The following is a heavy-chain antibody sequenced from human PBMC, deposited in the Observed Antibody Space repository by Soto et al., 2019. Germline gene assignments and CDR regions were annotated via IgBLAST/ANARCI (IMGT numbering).Heavy chain of an antibody. CDR1: GGTFSSCT. Sequence: GASVKVTCKASGGTFSSCTISWVRQAPGQGLEWMGIIIPIGGITSYAQKFQGRVTMTRDTSTSTVYMELSSLRSEDTAVYYCARNHGTRRINWFDPWGQGTLVTVSS. V-gene: IGHV1-46*03. J-gene: IGHJ5*02. CDR3: ARNHGTRRINWFDP. CDR2: IIPIGGIT. D-gene: IGHD1-1*01.